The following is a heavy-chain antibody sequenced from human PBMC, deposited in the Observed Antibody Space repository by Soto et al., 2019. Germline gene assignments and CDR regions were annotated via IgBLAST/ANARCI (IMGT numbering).Heavy chain of an antibody. CDR2: IIPILGIA. J-gene: IGHJ4*02. CDR3: ARDGSSTPNLY. CDR1: GGTFSSYT. V-gene: IGHV1-69*08. Sequence: QVQLVQSGAEVKKPGSSVKVSCKASGGTFSSYTISWVRQAPGQGLEWMGRIIPILGIANYAQKFQGRVTITADKSTSTAYMELSSLRSEDTAVYYWARDGSSTPNLYWGQGTLVTVSS. D-gene: IGHD2-2*01.